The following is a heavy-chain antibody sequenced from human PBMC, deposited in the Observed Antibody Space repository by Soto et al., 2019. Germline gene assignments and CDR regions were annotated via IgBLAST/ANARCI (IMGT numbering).Heavy chain of an antibody. D-gene: IGHD3-16*01. CDR3: VTYFGEYGYYYNYSYKDV. Sequence: QVQLVQSGAEVKKPGASVKVSCRASGYTFTAYDLNGVRQAAGLGLEWMGWMNPSSGYTGYAQRFRGRVTMTRNTSINAAYMELSGLRPEDTGVYYCVTYFGEYGYYYNYSYKDVWGKGTTVTVSS. J-gene: IGHJ6*03. CDR1: GYTFTAYD. CDR2: MNPSSGYT. V-gene: IGHV1-8*01.